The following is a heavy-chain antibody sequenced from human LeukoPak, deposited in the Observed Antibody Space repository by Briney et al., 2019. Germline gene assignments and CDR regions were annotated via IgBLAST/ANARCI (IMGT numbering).Heavy chain of an antibody. V-gene: IGHV3-33*01. CDR3: ARHYYDTRGPQGFDL. J-gene: IGHJ5*02. CDR1: GFNFRSFG. CDR2: IWDEVNSE. Sequence: GGSLRLSCVASGFNFRSFGMQGVRQAPGKGLEWVAHIWDEVNSEYYADSVKGRFTISRDNSKNTVYLQMNSLRVDDTAVYFCARHYYDTRGPQGFDLWGQGTLVTVSS. D-gene: IGHD3-22*01.